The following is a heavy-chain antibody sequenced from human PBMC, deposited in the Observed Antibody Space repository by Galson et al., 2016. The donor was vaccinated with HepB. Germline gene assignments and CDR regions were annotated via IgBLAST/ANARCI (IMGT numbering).Heavy chain of an antibody. CDR2: IYTSGST. J-gene: IGHJ3*02. Sequence: SETLSLTCTVSGGSISSYYWSWIRQPPGKGLEWIGRIYTSGSTNYNPSLKSRVTISVDTSKNQFSLKLSSVTAADTAVYYCAREVVVVAAPWAFDIWGQGTMVTVSS. V-gene: IGHV4-4*08. D-gene: IGHD2-15*01. CDR1: GGSISSYY. CDR3: AREVVVVAAPWAFDI.